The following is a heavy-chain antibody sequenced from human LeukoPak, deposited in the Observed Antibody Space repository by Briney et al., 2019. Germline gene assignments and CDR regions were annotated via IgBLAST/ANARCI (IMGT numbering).Heavy chain of an antibody. V-gene: IGHV4-34*01. CDR2: INHSGST. CDR1: GGSFSGYY. D-gene: IGHD6-13*01. Sequence: PSETLSLTCAVYGGSFSGYYWSWIRQPPGKGLEWIGEINHSGSTNYNPSLKSRVTISVDTSKNQFSLKLSSVTAADTAVYYCARDGGISNWFDPWGQGTLVTVSS. J-gene: IGHJ5*02. CDR3: ARDGGISNWFDP.